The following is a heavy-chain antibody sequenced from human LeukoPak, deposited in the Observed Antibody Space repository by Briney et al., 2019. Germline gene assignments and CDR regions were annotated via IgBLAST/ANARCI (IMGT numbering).Heavy chain of an antibody. V-gene: IGHV1-8*01. Sequence: GASVKVSCKASGYTFTSYDINWVRQATGQGLEWMGWMNPNSGNTGYAQKFQGRVTMTRNTSISTAYMELSSLRSEDTAVYYCARERGSGYDSGGWFDPWGQGTLVTVSS. CDR2: MNPNSGNT. CDR1: GYTFTSYD. D-gene: IGHD5-12*01. J-gene: IGHJ5*02. CDR3: ARERGSGYDSGGWFDP.